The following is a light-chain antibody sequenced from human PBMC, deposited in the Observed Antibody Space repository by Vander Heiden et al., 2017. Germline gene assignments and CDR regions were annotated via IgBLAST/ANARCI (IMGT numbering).Light chain of an antibody. CDR1: SSDVGGYNY. J-gene: IGLJ3*02. V-gene: IGLV2-14*01. CDR2: DVT. Sequence: SALTQPASVSGSPGQSITISCTGTSSDVGGYNYVSWYQQHPGKAPKLMIYDVTNRPSGVSNRFSGSKSGNTASLTISGLQAEDEADYYCSSYTSSNTEVFGGGTKLTVL. CDR3: SSYTSSNTEV.